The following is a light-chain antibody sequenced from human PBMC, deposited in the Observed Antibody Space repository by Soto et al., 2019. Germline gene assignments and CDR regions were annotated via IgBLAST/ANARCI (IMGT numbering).Light chain of an antibody. J-gene: IGLJ3*02. Sequence: QSVLTQPPSVSGAPGRRVTISCTGSSSNIGARYDVHWYQLLPGTAPKLLIYDNMNRPLGVPDRFSGSKSGTSASLTITGLQAEDEAEYYCQSYDKSLSGSVFGGGTKLTVL. CDR2: DNM. CDR1: SSNIGARYD. CDR3: QSYDKSLSGSV. V-gene: IGLV1-40*01.